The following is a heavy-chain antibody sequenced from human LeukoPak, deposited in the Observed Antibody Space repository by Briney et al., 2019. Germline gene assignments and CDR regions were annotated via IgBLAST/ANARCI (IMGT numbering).Heavy chain of an antibody. CDR1: GGTFSSYA. CDR3: ARAGLCSDGSCYEYYFDY. CDR2: IIPILGIA. D-gene: IGHD2-15*01. J-gene: IGHJ4*02. Sequence: VKVSCKASGGTFSSYAISWVRQAPGQGLEWMGRIIPILGIANYAQKFQGRVTITADKSTSTAYMELSSLRSEDTAVYYCARAGLCSDGSCYEYYFDYWGQGTLVTVSS. V-gene: IGHV1-69*04.